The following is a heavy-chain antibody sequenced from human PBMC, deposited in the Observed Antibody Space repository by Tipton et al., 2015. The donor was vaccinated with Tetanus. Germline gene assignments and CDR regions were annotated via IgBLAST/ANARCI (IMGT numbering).Heavy chain of an antibody. Sequence: SLRLSCSASGFTFSSYWMSWVRQVPGKGLEWVANIKEDGSQKFYVESVKGRFTISRDNAKNSLYLQMNSLKAEDSAVYYCTRARYSSGWYPSDYWGQGTLVTVSS. D-gene: IGHD6-19*01. CDR2: IKEDGSQK. CDR3: TRARYSSGWYPSDY. CDR1: GFTFSSYW. J-gene: IGHJ4*02. V-gene: IGHV3-7*01.